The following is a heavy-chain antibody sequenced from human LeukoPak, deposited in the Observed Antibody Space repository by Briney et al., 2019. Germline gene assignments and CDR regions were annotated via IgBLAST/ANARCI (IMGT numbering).Heavy chain of an antibody. J-gene: IGHJ4*02. CDR3: ARGSSSLDFDY. Sequence: GGSLRLSCAASGFTFSSYDMHWVRQATGKGLEWVSAIGTAGDTYYPGSVTGRFTISRENAKNSLYLQMNSLRAEDTAVYYCARGSSSLDFDYWGQGTLVTVSS. D-gene: IGHD6-6*01. CDR1: GFTFSSYD. V-gene: IGHV3-13*01. CDR2: IGTAGDT.